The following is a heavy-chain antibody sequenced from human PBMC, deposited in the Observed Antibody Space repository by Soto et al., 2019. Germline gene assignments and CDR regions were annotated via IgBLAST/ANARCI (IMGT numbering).Heavy chain of an antibody. CDR1: GFSFSTYS. Sequence: PGGSLRLSCAASGFSFSTYSMNWVRQAPGKGLEWVSSISSRSDTYYADSVKGRFTISRDNAKNSVSLQMDSPRAEDAAVYYCAREETAWPLAYGLDVWGQGTTVTVSS. CDR3: AREETAWPLAYGLDV. V-gene: IGHV3-21*01. J-gene: IGHJ6*02. D-gene: IGHD2-21*02. CDR2: ISSRSDT.